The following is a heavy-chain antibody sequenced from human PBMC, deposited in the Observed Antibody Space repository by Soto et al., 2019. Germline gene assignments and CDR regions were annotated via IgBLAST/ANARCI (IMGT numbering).Heavy chain of an antibody. J-gene: IGHJ3*02. Sequence: SETLSLTCTVSGGSISSSSYYWGWIRQPPGKGLEWIGSIYYSGSTYYNPSLKSRVTISVDTSKNQFSLKLSSVTAADTAVYYCARRGFGDAFDIWGQGTMVTVSS. V-gene: IGHV4-39*01. CDR2: IYYSGST. D-gene: IGHD3-16*01. CDR1: GGSISSSSYY. CDR3: ARRGFGDAFDI.